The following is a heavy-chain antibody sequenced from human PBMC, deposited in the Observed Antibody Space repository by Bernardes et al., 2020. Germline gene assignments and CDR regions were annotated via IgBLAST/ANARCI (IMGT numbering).Heavy chain of an antibody. D-gene: IGHD2-21*01. CDR2: IYHSGST. Sequence: ETLSLTCAVYGGSFSGYYWTWIRQPPGEGLEWIGEIYHSGSTNYNPFLKSQFTISVDTSKNQFSLKLSSVTAADTAVYYCARGQHIVVGSTHYMDVWGKGTTVTVSS. CDR1: GGSFSGYY. V-gene: IGHV4-34*01. CDR3: ARGQHIVVGSTHYMDV. J-gene: IGHJ6*03.